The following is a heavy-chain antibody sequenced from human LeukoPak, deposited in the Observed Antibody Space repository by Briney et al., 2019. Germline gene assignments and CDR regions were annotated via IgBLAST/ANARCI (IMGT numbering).Heavy chain of an antibody. J-gene: IGHJ6*02. CDR3: AHVRPLGGFFGGYDMDV. V-gene: IGHV2-5*01. D-gene: IGHD3-16*01. CDR2: IYWNDDK. Sequence: SGPTLVKPTQTVTLTCSFSGFSLSTSDVGVAWIRQAPGKALEWLTLIYWNDDKRYSPSLRSRLTITKDSSGNQVILTMTNMDPTDTATYFCAHVRPLGGFFGGYDMDVWGQGTTVTVSS. CDR1: GFSLSTSDVG.